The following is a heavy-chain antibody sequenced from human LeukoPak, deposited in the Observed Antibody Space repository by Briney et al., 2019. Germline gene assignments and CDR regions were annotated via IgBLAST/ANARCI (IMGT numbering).Heavy chain of an antibody. J-gene: IGHJ5*01. D-gene: IGHD5/OR15-5a*01. Sequence: SETLSLTCVVSDYSITSGDYWAWIRQPPGKGLEWIGSIYNSVSTSYNPSLKSRVTMSVDPSKNQFSLNLRSVAAADTAVYFCARNMSTEGWFDSWGRGTLVTVSS. CDR1: DYSITSGDY. CDR3: ARNMSTEGWFDS. CDR2: IYNSVST. V-gene: IGHV4-38-2*01.